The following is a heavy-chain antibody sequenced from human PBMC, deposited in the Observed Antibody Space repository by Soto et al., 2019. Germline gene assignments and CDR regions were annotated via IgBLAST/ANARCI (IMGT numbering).Heavy chain of an antibody. CDR1: GGSISSGGYS. Sequence: QLQLQESGSGLVKPSQTLSLTCAVSGGSISSGGYSWSWIRQPPGKGLEWIGYIYHSGSTYYNPSLKSGVTISVDRSKNQFSLKLSSVTAADTAVYYCARGYCSGGSCYRNAFDIWGQGTMVTVSS. CDR3: ARGYCSGGSCYRNAFDI. V-gene: IGHV4-30-2*01. J-gene: IGHJ3*02. CDR2: IYHSGST. D-gene: IGHD2-15*01.